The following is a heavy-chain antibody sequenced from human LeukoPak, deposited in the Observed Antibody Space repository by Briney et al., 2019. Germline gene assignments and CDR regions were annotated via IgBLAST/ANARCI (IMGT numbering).Heavy chain of an antibody. J-gene: IGHJ3*02. CDR2: ISWNSGSI. CDR1: GFTFSTYA. D-gene: IGHD4-23*01. Sequence: PGGSLRLSCAASGFTFSTYAMHWVRQAPGKGLEWVSGISWNSGSIGYADSVKGRFTISRDNAKNSLYLQMNSLRAEDMALYYCAKARGDYGGNSGPGAFDIWGQGTMVTVSS. V-gene: IGHV3-9*03. CDR3: AKARGDYGGNSGPGAFDI.